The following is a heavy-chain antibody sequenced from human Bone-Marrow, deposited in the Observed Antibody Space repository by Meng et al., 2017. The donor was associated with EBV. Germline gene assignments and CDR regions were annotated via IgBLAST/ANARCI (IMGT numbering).Heavy chain of an antibody. V-gene: IGHV3-21*01. Sequence: EVQVVEAEGGLFKPGGSLRLSCAASGFTFSTYSMNWVRQAPGKGLEWVSSISSDSSYIHYADSVKGRFTISRDNAKNSLYLQTNSLRAEDTAVYYCASESGRGFTPDYWGQGTLVTVSS. CDR1: GFTFSTYS. CDR3: ASESGRGFTPDY. D-gene: IGHD3-10*01. CDR2: ISSDSSYI. J-gene: IGHJ4*02.